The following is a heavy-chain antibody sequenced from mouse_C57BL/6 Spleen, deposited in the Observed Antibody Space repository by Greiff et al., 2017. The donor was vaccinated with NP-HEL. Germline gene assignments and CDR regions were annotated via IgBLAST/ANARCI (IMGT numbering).Heavy chain of an antibody. CDR1: GFSLTSYG. Sequence: VQVVESGPGLVQPSQSLSITCTVSGFSLTSYGVHWVRQSPGKGLEWLGVIWSGGSTDYNAAFISRLSISKDNSKSQVFFKMNSLQADDTAIYYCARRDYSKGYYAMDYWGQGTSVTVSS. V-gene: IGHV2-2*01. J-gene: IGHJ4*01. CDR3: ARRDYSKGYYAMDY. D-gene: IGHD2-5*01. CDR2: IWSGGST.